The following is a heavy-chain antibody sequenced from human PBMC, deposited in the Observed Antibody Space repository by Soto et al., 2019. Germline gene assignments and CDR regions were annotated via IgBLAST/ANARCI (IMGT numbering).Heavy chain of an antibody. V-gene: IGHV3-23*01. Sequence: EVQLLESGGGLVQPGGSLRLSCAASGFTFSSYAMSWVRQAPGKGLEWVSAISGSGGSTYYPDSVKGRFTISRDNSKNTLYLQMNSLRAEDTAVYYCAKARGRGDYYDSSGYLNYWGQGTLVTVSS. CDR3: AKARGRGDYYDSSGYLNY. J-gene: IGHJ4*02. D-gene: IGHD3-22*01. CDR1: GFTFSSYA. CDR2: ISGSGGST.